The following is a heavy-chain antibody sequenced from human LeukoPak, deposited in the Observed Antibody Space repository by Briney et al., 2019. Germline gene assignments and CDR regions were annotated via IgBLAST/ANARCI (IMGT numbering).Heavy chain of an antibody. CDR1: GFTFSSHA. D-gene: IGHD4-17*01. CDR2: ISGSGATT. Sequence: SGGSLRLSCAASGFTFSSHAMTWVRQAPGKGLDWVSAISGSGATTYYADSMKGRFTISRDNSKNTLYLQMNSLRAEDTAVYYCTSAYGDYFMKFGYWGQGTLVTVSS. J-gene: IGHJ4*02. CDR3: TSAYGDYFMKFGY. V-gene: IGHV3-23*01.